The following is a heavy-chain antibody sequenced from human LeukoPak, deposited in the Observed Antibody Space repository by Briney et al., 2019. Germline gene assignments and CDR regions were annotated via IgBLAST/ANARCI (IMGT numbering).Heavy chain of an antibody. V-gene: IGHV3-21*01. J-gene: IGHJ4*02. Sequence: GGSLRLSCAASGFTFRTSGMNWVRQAPGKGLEWVSSISSSSYIYYADSLKGRFTISRDNAKNSLYLQMNSLRAEDTAVYYCARLYDYWGQGTLVTVSS. CDR1: GFTFRTSG. CDR3: ARLYDY. CDR2: ISSSSYI.